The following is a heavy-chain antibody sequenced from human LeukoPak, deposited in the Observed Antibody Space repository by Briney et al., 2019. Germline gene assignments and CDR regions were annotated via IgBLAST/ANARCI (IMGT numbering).Heavy chain of an antibody. CDR1: GFTFSSYS. J-gene: IGHJ4*02. CDR3: ARESLVNTFDF. Sequence: AGGSLRLSCAASGFTFSSYSMNWVRQAPGKGLEWVSSISSSSSYIYYADSVKGRFTISRDNAKNSLYLQMNSLRAEDTAVYYCARESLVNTFDFWGQGTLVTVSS. V-gene: IGHV3-21*01. D-gene: IGHD1/OR15-1a*01. CDR2: ISSSSSYI.